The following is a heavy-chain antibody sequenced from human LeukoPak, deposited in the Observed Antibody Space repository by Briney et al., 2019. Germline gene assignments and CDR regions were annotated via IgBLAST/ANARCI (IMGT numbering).Heavy chain of an antibody. J-gene: IGHJ6*03. CDR3: ARGSYYKDV. Sequence: PGGSLRLSCAASGFAFDDYAMHWVRQAPGKGLEWVSLISWDGGSTDYADSVKGRFTISRDNAKNSLYLQVNSLRAEDTAVYYCARGSYYKDVWGKGTTVTVAS. CDR2: ISWDGGST. V-gene: IGHV3-43D*04. CDR1: GFAFDDYA.